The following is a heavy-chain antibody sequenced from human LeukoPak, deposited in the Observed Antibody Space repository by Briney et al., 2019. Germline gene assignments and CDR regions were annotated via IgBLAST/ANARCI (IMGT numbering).Heavy chain of an antibody. V-gene: IGHV3-30*04. CDR3: ARDHRIYSSGWYIDY. CDR2: ISYDGSNK. D-gene: IGHD6-19*01. CDR1: GFTFSSYA. J-gene: IGHJ4*02. Sequence: GGSLRLSCAASGFTFSSYAMHWVRQAPGKGLEWVAVISYDGSNKYYADSVKGRFTISRDNSKNTLYLQMNSLRAEDTAVYYCARDHRIYSSGWYIDYWGQGTLVTVSS.